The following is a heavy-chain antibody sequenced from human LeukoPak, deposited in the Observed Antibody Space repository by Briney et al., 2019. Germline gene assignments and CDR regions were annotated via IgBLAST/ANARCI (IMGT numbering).Heavy chain of an antibody. J-gene: IGHJ4*02. CDR2: ITNSGSYI. D-gene: IGHD2-2*01. CDR1: GFTFSTYS. Sequence: PGGSLRLSCAASGFTFSTYSMNWVRQAPGEGLEWVSSITNSGSYIYYADSVKGRFTISRDNAKNSLYLQMNSLRAEDTAVYYCARDEKSTSCPYDYWGQGTLVTVSS. CDR3: ARDEKSTSCPYDY. V-gene: IGHV3-21*01.